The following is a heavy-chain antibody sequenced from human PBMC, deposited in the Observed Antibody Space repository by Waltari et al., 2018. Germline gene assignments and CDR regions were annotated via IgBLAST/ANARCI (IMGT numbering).Heavy chain of an antibody. CDR2: IKTRTGDGTR. D-gene: IGHD2-15*01. CDR1: GFSCRDAW. V-gene: IGHV3-15*01. CDR3: TTDLRYCSGGSCFTRDY. Sequence: EVQLVESGGGLVKPGGSLRLSCVGSGFSCRDAWMNWVRQAPGKGLEWVGRIKTRTGDGTRDYTAPVEGRFTISRDDSKNTLYLQMNSLKTEDTAVYYCTTDLRYCSGGSCFTRDYWGQGTLVTVSS. J-gene: IGHJ4*02.